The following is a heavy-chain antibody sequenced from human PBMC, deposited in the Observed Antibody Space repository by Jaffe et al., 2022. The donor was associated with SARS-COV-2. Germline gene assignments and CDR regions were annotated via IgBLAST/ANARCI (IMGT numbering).Heavy chain of an antibody. CDR2: INPSGGST. CDR1: GYTFTNYF. D-gene: IGHD3-10*01. CDR3: ARAEPWDSGAFDI. Sequence: QVQLVQSGAEVKKPGASVKVSCKASGYTFTNYFIHWVRQAPGQGLEWMGIINPSGGSTLYAQKFQGRVTMTRDTSTTTVYMELSSLRSEDTAVYYCARAEPWDSGAFDIWGQGTMLTVSS. V-gene: IGHV1-46*01. J-gene: IGHJ3*02.